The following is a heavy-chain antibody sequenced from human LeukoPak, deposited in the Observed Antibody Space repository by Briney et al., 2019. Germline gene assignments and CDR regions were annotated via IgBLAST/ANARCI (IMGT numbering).Heavy chain of an antibody. D-gene: IGHD1-26*01. Sequence: ASVKVSCKASGYTFSNYAMHWVRQAPGQRLEWMGWINAGNGNTRYSQEFKGRVTITRDTSASTVYMELSSLRSEDMAVYFCARSLGMGATPDYWGRGTLVTVSS. CDR3: ARSLGMGATPDY. CDR2: INAGNGNT. V-gene: IGHV1-3*03. J-gene: IGHJ4*02. CDR1: GYTFSNYA.